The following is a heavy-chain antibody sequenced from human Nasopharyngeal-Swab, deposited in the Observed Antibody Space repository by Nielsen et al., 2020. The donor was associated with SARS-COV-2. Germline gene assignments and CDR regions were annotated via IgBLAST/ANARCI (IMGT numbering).Heavy chain of an antibody. Sequence: SLKISCAASGFTFDDYAMHWVRQAPGKGLEWVSGISWNSGSIGYADPVKGRFTISRDNAKNSLYLQMNSLRAEDTALYYCAKAAPHSSGWYGNWFDPWGQGTLVTVSS. D-gene: IGHD6-19*01. J-gene: IGHJ5*02. CDR3: AKAAPHSSGWYGNWFDP. CDR2: ISWNSGSI. V-gene: IGHV3-9*01. CDR1: GFTFDDYA.